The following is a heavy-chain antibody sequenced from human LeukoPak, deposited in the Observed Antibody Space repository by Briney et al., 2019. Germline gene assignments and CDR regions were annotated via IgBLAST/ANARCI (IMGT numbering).Heavy chain of an antibody. Sequence: GGSLRLSCAASGFTVSSNYMSWVRQAPGKGLEWVSVIYSGGSKYYADSVKGRFTISRDNSKNTLYLQMNSLRAEDTAVYYCARGLAAAGRRGVDYWGQGTLVTVSS. D-gene: IGHD6-13*01. J-gene: IGHJ4*02. CDR1: GFTVSSNY. V-gene: IGHV3-66*02. CDR3: ARGLAAAGRRGVDY. CDR2: IYSGGSK.